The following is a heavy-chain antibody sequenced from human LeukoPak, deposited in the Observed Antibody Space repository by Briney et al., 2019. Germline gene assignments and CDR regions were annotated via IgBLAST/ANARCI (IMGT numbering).Heavy chain of an antibody. Sequence: PGGSLRLSCAASGFTFSSYGMSWVRQAPGKGLEWVSGISGGGGSTYYADSVKGRFAISRDNSKNTLYLQMNSLRAEDTAVYYCAKDPRYSYGYWGQGTLVTVSS. CDR2: ISGGGGST. D-gene: IGHD5-18*01. CDR1: GFTFSSYG. CDR3: AKDPRYSYGY. J-gene: IGHJ4*02. V-gene: IGHV3-23*01.